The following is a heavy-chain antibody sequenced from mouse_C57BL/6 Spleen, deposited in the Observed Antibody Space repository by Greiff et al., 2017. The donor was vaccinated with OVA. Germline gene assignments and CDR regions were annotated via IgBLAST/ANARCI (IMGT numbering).Heavy chain of an antibody. J-gene: IGHJ1*03. CDR1: GYTFTSYG. CDR3: ARAGDYDYDDFYWCFDV. CDR2: IYPRGGNT. V-gene: IGHV1-81*01. Sequence: VQLQQSGAELARPGASVKLSCKASGYTFTSYGISWVKQRTGQGLEWIGEIYPRGGNTYYNEKFKGKATLTEDKSSSTAYMELRSLTTEDSAVYFCARAGDYDYDDFYWCFDVWGTGTTVTVSS. D-gene: IGHD2-4*01.